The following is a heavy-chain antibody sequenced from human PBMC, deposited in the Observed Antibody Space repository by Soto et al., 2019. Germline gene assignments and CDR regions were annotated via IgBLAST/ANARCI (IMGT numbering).Heavy chain of an antibody. V-gene: IGHV1-24*01. Sequence: GASVKVSCKVSGYTLTELSMHWVRQAPGKGLEWMGGFDPEDGETIYAQKFQGRVTMTEDTSTDTAYMELSSLRSEDTAVYYCAKIGAARRLGGRFWFAPWGRGTLVTVSS. J-gene: IGHJ5*02. CDR2: FDPEDGET. CDR1: GYTLTELS. D-gene: IGHD3-16*01. CDR3: AKIGAARRLGGRFWFAP.